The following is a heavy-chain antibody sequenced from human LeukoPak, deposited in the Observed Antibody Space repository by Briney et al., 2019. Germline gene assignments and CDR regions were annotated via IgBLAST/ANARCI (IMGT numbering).Heavy chain of an antibody. D-gene: IGHD2-15*01. CDR2: IYTRGSI. J-gene: IGHJ3*02. V-gene: IGHV4-4*07. CDR3: ARGRYCSADICSGGDAFDI. CDR1: GGSINNYY. Sequence: SETLSLTCTVSGGSINNYYWSWIRQPAGKGLEWIGRIYTRGSINYNPSLKSRVTMSVDTSKNQFSLKLSSVTAADTAVYYCARGRYCSADICSGGDAFDIWGQGTMVSVSS.